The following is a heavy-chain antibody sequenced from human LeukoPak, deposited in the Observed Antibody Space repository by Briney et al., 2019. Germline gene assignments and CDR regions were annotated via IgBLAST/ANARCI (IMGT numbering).Heavy chain of an antibody. V-gene: IGHV3-33*06. D-gene: IGHD3-10*01. CDR3: AKDRGTMVRGVVGFDP. J-gene: IGHJ5*02. CDR2: IWYDGSNK. CDR1: GFTFSSYG. Sequence: GGSLRLSCAASGFTFSSYGMHWVRQAPGKGLEWVAVIWYDGSNKYYADSVKGRFTISRDNSKNTLYLQMNSLRAEDTAVYYCAKDRGTMVRGVVGFDPWSQGTLVTVSS.